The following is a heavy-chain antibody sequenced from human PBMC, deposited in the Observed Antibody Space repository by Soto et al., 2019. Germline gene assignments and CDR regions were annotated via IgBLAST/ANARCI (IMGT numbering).Heavy chain of an antibody. J-gene: IGHJ4*02. V-gene: IGHV4-31*03. D-gene: IGHD5-12*01. CDR2: IYYSGGT. CDR1: GGSISTGGYY. CDR3: ARGLVATTFDY. Sequence: QVQLQESGPGLVKPSQTLSLTCTVSGGSISTGGYYWSWIRQHPGKGLEWIGYIYYSGGTYYSPSLKNRVTISVDTSKNQFSLKLSSVTAADTAVYYCARGLVATTFDYWGQGTLVTVSS.